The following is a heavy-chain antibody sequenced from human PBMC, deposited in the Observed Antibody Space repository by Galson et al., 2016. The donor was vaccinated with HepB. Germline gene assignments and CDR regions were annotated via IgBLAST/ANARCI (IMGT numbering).Heavy chain of an antibody. CDR1: GFTFTDYW. D-gene: IGHD3-22*01. Sequence: SLRLSCAASGFTFTDYWMSWVRQAPGKGLEWVANIRQDGGVETYLDSVRGRFTISRDNAKKSLYLQMNSLRAEDTAVYYCASEDYYDSGLGYWGQGTLVTVSS. V-gene: IGHV3-7*01. J-gene: IGHJ4*02. CDR2: IRQDGGVE. CDR3: ASEDYYDSGLGY.